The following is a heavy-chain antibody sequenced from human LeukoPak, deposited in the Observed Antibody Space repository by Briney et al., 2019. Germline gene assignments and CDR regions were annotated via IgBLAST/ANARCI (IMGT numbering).Heavy chain of an antibody. CDR2: MYYSGST. Sequence: SETLSLTCTVSGVSISSFYWSWIRQPPGKGLEWIGSMYYSGSTNYNPSLKSRVTISIDTSRNQFSLKLSSVTAADTAVYYCARDSRPSWAYVWGQGTLVTVSS. J-gene: IGHJ4*02. CDR1: GVSISSFY. V-gene: IGHV4-59*01. CDR3: ARDSRPSWAYV. D-gene: IGHD3-16*01.